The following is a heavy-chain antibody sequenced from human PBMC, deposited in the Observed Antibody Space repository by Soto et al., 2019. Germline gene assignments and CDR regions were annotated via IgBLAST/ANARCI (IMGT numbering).Heavy chain of an antibody. CDR1: GGTFSSYA. D-gene: IGHD3-3*02. CDR2: IIPIFGTA. V-gene: IGHV1-69*01. Sequence: QVQLVQSGAEVKKPGSSVKVSCKASGGTFSSYAISWVRQAPGQGLEWRGGIIPIFGTANYAQKFQGRVTITAEESTRTADMELSSLRSEDTDGHYFARGGIFGALDYWGQGTLVTVSS. J-gene: IGHJ4*02. CDR3: ARGGIFGALDY.